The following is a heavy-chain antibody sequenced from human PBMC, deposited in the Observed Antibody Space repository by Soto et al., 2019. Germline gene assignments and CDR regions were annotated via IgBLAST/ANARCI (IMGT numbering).Heavy chain of an antibody. V-gene: IGHV3-23*04. CDR1: GFTFSSYA. J-gene: IGHJ4*02. Sequence: EVLLVESGGGLVQPGGSLRLSCAASGFTFSSYAMSWVRQVPGKGLEWVSAISGSGGSTYYADSVKGRFTIYRDNSKKTLYLQMNSLRDEDTAVYYCAKGRAYNWNEPAFDYWGQGTLVTLSS. D-gene: IGHD1-20*01. CDR2: ISGSGGST. CDR3: AKGRAYNWNEPAFDY.